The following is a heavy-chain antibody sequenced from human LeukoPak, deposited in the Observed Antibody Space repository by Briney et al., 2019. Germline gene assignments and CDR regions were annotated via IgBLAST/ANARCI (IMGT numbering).Heavy chain of an antibody. J-gene: IGHJ5*02. Sequence: SETLSLTCTVSGGSISSYYWSWLRQPPGKGLEWIGYIYYSRSTNYNPSLKSRVTISVDTSKNKFSLKLSSVTAADTAVYYCARRDRPGNWFDPWGQGTLVTVSS. CDR3: ARRDRPGNWFDP. D-gene: IGHD3-22*01. CDR2: IYYSRST. V-gene: IGHV4-59*01. CDR1: GGSISSYY.